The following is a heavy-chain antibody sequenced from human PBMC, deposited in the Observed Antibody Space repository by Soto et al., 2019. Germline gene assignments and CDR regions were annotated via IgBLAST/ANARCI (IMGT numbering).Heavy chain of an antibody. V-gene: IGHV1-3*01. Sequence: QVPLVQSGAEVKKPGASVKDSCKASGYTFTSYAMHWVRQAPGQRLEWIGWINAGNGNTKYSQKYQGRVTITRETSATKAYIELSNLRPAGTAVYYSARDSATTTTYDIWSGQTDGDYYYYCGMDVWGQGATVAVSS. CDR1: GYTFTSYA. D-gene: IGHD3-3*01. CDR3: ARDSATTTTYDIWSGQTDGDYYYYCGMDV. J-gene: IGHJ6*02. CDR2: INAGNGNT.